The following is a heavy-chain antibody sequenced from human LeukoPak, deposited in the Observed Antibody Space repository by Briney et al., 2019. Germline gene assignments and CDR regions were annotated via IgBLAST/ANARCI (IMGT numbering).Heavy chain of an antibody. CDR3: ATYSGTFYLQFDY. D-gene: IGHD1-26*01. J-gene: IGHJ4*02. CDR1: GGSISISAYY. CDR2: ISYSGST. V-gene: IGHV4-39*01. Sequence: SETLSLTCTVSGGSISISAYYWGWIRQPPGKGLEWIGSISYSGSTYHNPSLKSRVTISVDTSKNRFSLKLISVTAADTAVYYCATYSGTFYLQFDYWGQGTLVTVSS.